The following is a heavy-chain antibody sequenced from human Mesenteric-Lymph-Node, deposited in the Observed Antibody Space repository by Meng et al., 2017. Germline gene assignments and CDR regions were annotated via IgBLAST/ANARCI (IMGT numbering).Heavy chain of an antibody. V-gene: IGHV3-23*01. CDR1: GFTFSSYA. J-gene: IGHJ4*02. CDR2: IRGTGGRT. Sequence: GESLKISCAASGFTFSSYAMSWVRQGPGKGLEWVSGIRGTGGRTFYADSVQGRFTISRDNSKNMLFLQMSSLRVEDTAVYYCAKAYYDSSGYHDYWGQGTLVTGAS. D-gene: IGHD3-22*01. CDR3: AKAYYDSSGYHDY.